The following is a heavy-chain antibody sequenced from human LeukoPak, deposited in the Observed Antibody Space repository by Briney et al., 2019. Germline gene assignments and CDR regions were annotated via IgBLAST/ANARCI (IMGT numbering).Heavy chain of an antibody. CDR3: ARGKISAFDI. J-gene: IGHJ3*02. CDR1: GFIFSNYE. CDR2: IETAGDT. V-gene: IGHV3-13*01. Sequence: GGSLRLSCVASGFIFSNYEMHWVRQVTGKGLEWVSVIETAGDTYYPGSVKGRFTISRENAKNSLYLQMNSLRAGDTAVYYCARGKISAFDIWGRGTMVTVSS. D-gene: IGHD2-15*01.